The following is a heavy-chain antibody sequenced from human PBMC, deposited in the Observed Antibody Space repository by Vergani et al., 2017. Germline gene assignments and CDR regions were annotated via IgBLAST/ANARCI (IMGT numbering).Heavy chain of an antibody. CDR2: IYYSGST. Sequence: QLQLQESGPGLVKPSETLSLTCTVSGGSISSSSYYWGWIRQPPGKGLEWIGNIYYSGSTYYNPSLKSRVTISVDTSKNQFSLKLSSVTAADTAVYYCARSCSRGRDWFDPWGQGTLVTVSS. CDR3: ARSCSRGRDWFDP. D-gene: IGHD2-2*01. J-gene: IGHJ5*02. CDR1: GGSISSSSYY. V-gene: IGHV4-39*07.